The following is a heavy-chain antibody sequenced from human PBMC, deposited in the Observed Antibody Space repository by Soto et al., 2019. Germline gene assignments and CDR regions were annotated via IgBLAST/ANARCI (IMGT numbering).Heavy chain of an antibody. D-gene: IGHD3-16*02. J-gene: IGHJ4*02. Sequence: SETLSLTCTVSGVTVSSDAYYWSWIRQPPGKGLEWIRNIYHTGSTYYSPSLKSRVDISLDRSTNQFSLRLSSVTAADTAVYYCARYRFSGTKWSKFDYWGQGTLVTVSS. CDR2: IYHTGST. CDR3: ARYRFSGTKWSKFDY. V-gene: IGHV4-31*03. CDR1: GVTVSSDAYY.